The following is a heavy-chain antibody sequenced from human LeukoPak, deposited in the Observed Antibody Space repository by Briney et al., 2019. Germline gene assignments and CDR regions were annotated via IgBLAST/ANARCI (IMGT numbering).Heavy chain of an antibody. V-gene: IGHV3-20*04. CDR1: GFTFDDYG. J-gene: IGHJ6*03. CDR3: ARRSGSYYESYYYYYMDV. D-gene: IGHD1-26*01. CDR2: INWNGGST. Sequence: GGSLRLSCAASGFTFDDYGMSWVRQAPGKGLEWVSGINWNGGSTSYADSVKGRFTISRDNAKSSLYLQMNSLRAEDTALYYCARRSGSYYESYYYYYMDVWGKGTTVTVSS.